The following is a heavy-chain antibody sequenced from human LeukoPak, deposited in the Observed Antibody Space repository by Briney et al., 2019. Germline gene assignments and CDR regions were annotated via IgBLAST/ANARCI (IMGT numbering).Heavy chain of an antibody. Sequence: GASVKVSCKASGYTFISHGITWVRQAPGQGLESMGWISTCSGNTHYAQKFQGRVTLTKDTSTTTAYLELRSLRSDDTAVYYCARDLAVLGVVFTSYMDVWGQGTPVTVSS. CDR2: ISTCSGNT. J-gene: IGHJ6*03. CDR3: ARDLAVLGVVFTSYMDV. V-gene: IGHV1-18*01. CDR1: GYTFISHG. D-gene: IGHD3-3*01.